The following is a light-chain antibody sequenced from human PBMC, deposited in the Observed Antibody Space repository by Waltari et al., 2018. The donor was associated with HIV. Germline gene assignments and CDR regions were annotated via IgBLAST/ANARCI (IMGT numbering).Light chain of an antibody. Sequence: EIVFTQSPATLSFSPGERATLSCRASQSVSNSLIWYQQKPGQAPRLLIYDASNRATGVPARFSGSGSGTDFTLTISSLEPEDFAVYYCQQRSNWPPITFGGGTKVEIK. CDR2: DAS. V-gene: IGKV3-11*01. CDR1: QSVSNS. CDR3: QQRSNWPPIT. J-gene: IGKJ4*01.